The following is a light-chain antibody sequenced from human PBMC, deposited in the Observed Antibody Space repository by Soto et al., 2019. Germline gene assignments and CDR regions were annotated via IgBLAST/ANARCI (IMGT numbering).Light chain of an antibody. CDR1: QSVSSY. Sequence: EIVLTQSPATLSLSPGERATLSCRASQSVSSYLAWYQQKPGQAPRLLIYDASNRATGIPARFSGGGSGTDFTHTISSLRPEDFAVYYCQQRFNWPRFTFGHGTKLEIK. CDR3: QQRFNWPRFT. V-gene: IGKV3-11*01. J-gene: IGKJ2*01. CDR2: DAS.